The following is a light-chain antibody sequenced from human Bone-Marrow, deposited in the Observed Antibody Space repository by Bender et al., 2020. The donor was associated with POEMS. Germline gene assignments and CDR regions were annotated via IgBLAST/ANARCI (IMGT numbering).Light chain of an antibody. J-gene: IGLJ3*02. Sequence: QSALTQPASVSGSPGQSITISCTGTSSDVGGYNYVSWYQQHPGKAPKLMIYDVSNRPSGVSNRFSGSKSGNTASLTITGLQAEDEGDYYCQSYDNSLDGWVFGGGTKLTVL. CDR2: DVS. CDR1: SSDVGGYNY. V-gene: IGLV2-14*01. CDR3: QSYDNSLDGWV.